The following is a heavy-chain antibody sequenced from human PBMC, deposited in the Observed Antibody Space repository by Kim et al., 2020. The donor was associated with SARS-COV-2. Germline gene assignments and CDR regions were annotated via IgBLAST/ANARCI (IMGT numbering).Heavy chain of an antibody. V-gene: IGHV3-30*18. J-gene: IGHJ4*02. CDR1: GFTFSSYG. Sequence: GGSLRLSCSASGFTFSSYGMHWVRQAPGKGLEWVAVISYDGSNKYYADSVKGRFTISRDNSKNTLYLQMNSLRAEDTAVYYCAKERGYSYGQKGDYFDYWGQGTLVTVSS. D-gene: IGHD5-18*01. CDR3: AKERGYSYGQKGDYFDY. CDR2: ISYDGSNK.